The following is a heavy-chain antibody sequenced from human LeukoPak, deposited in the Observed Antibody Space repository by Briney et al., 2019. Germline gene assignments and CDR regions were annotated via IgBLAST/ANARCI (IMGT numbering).Heavy chain of an antibody. CDR2: ISAHNGNT. CDR1: GYTLTTYG. D-gene: IGHD3-16*01. J-gene: IGHJ4*02. CDR3: AGGWGDY. V-gene: IGHV1-18*01. Sequence: GASVKVSCKASGYTLTTYGTSWVRQARGQGLEWMGWISAHNGNTNYAQKFQGRVTMTTDTSTSTAYMELRSLISDDTAVYYCAGGWGDYWGQGTLVTVSS.